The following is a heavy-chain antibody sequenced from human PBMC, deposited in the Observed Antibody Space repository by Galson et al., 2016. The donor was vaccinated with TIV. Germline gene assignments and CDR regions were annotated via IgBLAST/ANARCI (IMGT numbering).Heavy chain of an antibody. CDR1: GGIFNTYT. CDR3: ARGDGSGSYYYDAFDI. Sequence: SVKVSCKASGGIFNTYTISWVRQAPGQGLEWMGKITPIFGTPNYAQMFQGRVSITADESTSTADMELSRLRSEDTAVYYCARGDGSGSYYYDAFDIWGKGTLVTVSS. V-gene: IGHV1-69*13. J-gene: IGHJ3*02. CDR2: ITPIFGTP. D-gene: IGHD3-10*01.